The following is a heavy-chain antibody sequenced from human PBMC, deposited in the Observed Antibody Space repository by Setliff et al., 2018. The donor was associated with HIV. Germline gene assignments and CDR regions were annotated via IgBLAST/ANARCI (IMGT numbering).Heavy chain of an antibody. CDR3: ARVVRGVIQSAKTFDY. D-gene: IGHD2-21*01. V-gene: IGHV1-2*06. CDR1: GDTFTDYY. J-gene: IGHJ4*02. Sequence: ASVKVSCKASGDTFTDYYFHWLRQAPGQGLEWMGRINPNSGGTNYAQKFQGRVTMTTDTSTTTVYMELRSLRSDDTAVYYCARVVRGVIQSAKTFDYWGQGTLVTVSS. CDR2: INPNSGGT.